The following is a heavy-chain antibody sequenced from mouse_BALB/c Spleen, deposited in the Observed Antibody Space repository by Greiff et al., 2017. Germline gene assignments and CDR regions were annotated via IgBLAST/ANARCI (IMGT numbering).Heavy chain of an antibody. V-gene: IGHV1-80*01. CDR2: IYPGDGDT. CDR1: GYAFSSYW. CDR3: ARDSSAWFAY. J-gene: IGHJ3*01. Sequence: QVQLQQSGAELVRPGSSVKISCKASGYAFSSYWMNWVKQRPGQGLEWIGQIYPGDGDTNYNGKFKGKATLTADKSSSTAYMQLSSLTSEDSAVYYCARDSSAWFAYWGQGTLVTVSA. D-gene: IGHD3-2*01.